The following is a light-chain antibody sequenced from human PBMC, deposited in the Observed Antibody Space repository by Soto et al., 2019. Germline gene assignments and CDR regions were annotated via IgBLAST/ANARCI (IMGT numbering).Light chain of an antibody. Sequence: DIKMTQSPSSLSASVGDRVTITCQASQGISYSLNWYQQKPGKAPKLLVYDASNLETGVPSRFSGTGSGTDFTFTISSLQPEDIATYYCQQYDSLLTFGGGTKVDVK. CDR2: DAS. CDR3: QQYDSLLT. V-gene: IGKV1-33*01. J-gene: IGKJ4*01. CDR1: QGISYS.